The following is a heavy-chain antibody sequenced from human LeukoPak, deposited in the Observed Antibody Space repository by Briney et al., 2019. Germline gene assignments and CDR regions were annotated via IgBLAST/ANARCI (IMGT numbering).Heavy chain of an antibody. D-gene: IGHD4-23*01. J-gene: IGHJ4*02. CDR1: GYTFTSYG. CDR3: ARDRVTPYYFDY. CDR2: ISAYNGNT. Sequence: ASVKVSCKASGYTFTSYGISWVRQAPGQGLEWMGWISAYNGNTNYPQKLQGRVTMTTDTSTSTAYMELRSLRSDDTAVYYCARDRVTPYYFDYWGQGTLVTVSS. V-gene: IGHV1-18*01.